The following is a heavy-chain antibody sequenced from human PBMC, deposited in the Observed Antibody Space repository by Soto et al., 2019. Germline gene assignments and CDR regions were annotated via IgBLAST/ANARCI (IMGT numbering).Heavy chain of an antibody. V-gene: IGHV1-18*01. CDR2: ISAYNGNT. CDR1: GYTFTIYG. Sequence: ASVKVSCKASGYTFTIYGITWVRQAPGQGLEWMGWISAYNGNTNYAQKFQGRVTMTTDTSTSTAYMELTSLRSDDTALYYCARDFDYRTPDWFDPWGQGTLVTVS. J-gene: IGHJ5*02. CDR3: ARDFDYRTPDWFDP. D-gene: IGHD4-4*01.